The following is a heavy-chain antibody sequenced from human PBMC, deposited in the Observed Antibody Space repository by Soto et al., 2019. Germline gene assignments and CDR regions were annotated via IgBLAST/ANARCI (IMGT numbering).Heavy chain of an antibody. CDR2: ISTSGATR. CDR1: GFTFSTDS. Sequence: EVQLVESGGGLVQPGGSLRLSCVASGFTFSTDSMNWVRQAPGKGLEWVAHISTSGATRYYADSVKGRFTISRDNAKTSLYLQMDRLRNEDTAVYYCARFVGSGFDYWGQGTLVTVSS. J-gene: IGHJ4*02. D-gene: IGHD6-19*01. CDR3: ARFVGSGFDY. V-gene: IGHV3-48*02.